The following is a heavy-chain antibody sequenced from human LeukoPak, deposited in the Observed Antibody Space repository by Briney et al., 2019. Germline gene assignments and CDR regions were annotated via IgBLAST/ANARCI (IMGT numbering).Heavy chain of an antibody. CDR1: GFTYSSYA. CDR2: ISGSGANT. D-gene: IGHD6-19*01. J-gene: IGHJ4*02. V-gene: IGHV3-23*01. CDR3: AKGRTEGGTLALDY. Sequence: RGSLRLYCAGSGFTYSSYAMTWVRQAPGKGLEWVSGISGSGANTYYTDSVRGRLSIFRDNSKDTLYLQVNSLRAEDTAVYYCAKGRTEGGTLALDYWGQGTLVTVSS.